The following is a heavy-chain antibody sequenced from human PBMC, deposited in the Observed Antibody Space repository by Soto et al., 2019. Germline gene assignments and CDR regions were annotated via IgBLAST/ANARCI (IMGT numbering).Heavy chain of an antibody. D-gene: IGHD6-6*01. V-gene: IGHV4-34*01. CDR3: ARGRFARSPLDY. J-gene: IGHJ4*02. CDR1: GGSFSGYY. Sequence: SETLSLTCAVYGGSFSGYYWSWIRQPPGKGLEWVGEINTSGSTNYNPSLKSRSTKSVDTSNNQFSLKLSSVTAADTAVYYCARGRFARSPLDYWGQGTLVTVSS. CDR2: INTSGST.